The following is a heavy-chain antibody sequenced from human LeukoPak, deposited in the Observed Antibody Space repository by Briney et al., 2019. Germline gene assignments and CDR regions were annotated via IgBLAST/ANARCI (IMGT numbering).Heavy chain of an antibody. J-gene: IGHJ6*02. V-gene: IGHV3-66*04. CDR1: AFTVSSNY. Sequence: GGSLRLSCAASAFTVSSNYMSWVRQAPGKGLEWVSVIYSGGSRYCTDSVKGRFTISRDNSKNTMYLQMNSLRGEDTAVYYCARHLYGDPNYYYYGMDVWGQGTTVTVSS. CDR3: ARHLYGDPNYYYYGMDV. D-gene: IGHD4-17*01. CDR2: IYSGGSR.